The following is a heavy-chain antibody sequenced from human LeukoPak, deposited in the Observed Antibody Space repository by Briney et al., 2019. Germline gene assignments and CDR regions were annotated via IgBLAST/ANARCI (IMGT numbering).Heavy chain of an antibody. V-gene: IGHV1-69*13. CDR1: GGTFSSYA. D-gene: IGHD2-15*01. CDR2: IIPIFGTA. J-gene: IGHJ5*02. Sequence: SVKVSCKASGGTFSSYAISWVRQAPGQGLEWMGGIIPIFGTANYAQKFQGRVTITADESTSTAYMELSSLRSEDTAVYYCARADCSGGSGYSSWFDPWGQGTLVTVSS. CDR3: ARADCSGGSGYSSWFDP.